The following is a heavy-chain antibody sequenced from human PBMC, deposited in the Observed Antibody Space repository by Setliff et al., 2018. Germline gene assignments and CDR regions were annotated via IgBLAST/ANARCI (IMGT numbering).Heavy chain of an antibody. CDR3: ARDPFGNPVFDP. CDR2: IKQDGSVK. J-gene: IGHJ5*02. CDR1: GFTFSSYW. V-gene: IGHV3-7*01. Sequence: LRLSCAASGFTFSSYWMNWVRQAPGKGLEWVANIKQDGSVKNYVDSVKGRFSTSRDNTKNSLYLQMNSLRAEDTAVYYCARDPFGNPVFDPWGQGTLVTVSS. D-gene: IGHD3-10*01.